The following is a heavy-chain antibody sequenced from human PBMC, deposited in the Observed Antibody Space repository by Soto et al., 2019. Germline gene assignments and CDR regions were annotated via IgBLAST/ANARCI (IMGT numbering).Heavy chain of an antibody. CDR2: IYHSGTT. J-gene: IGHJ4*02. V-gene: IGHV4-30-2*01. CDR3: ARGRGRDGYIRTSRFDY. D-gene: IGHD5-12*01. Sequence: PSETLSLTCAVSGGSISSGGYSWSWIRQPPGKGLEWIGYIYHSGTTYYNPSLKSRVTISVDRSKNQFSLKPSSVTAADTAVYYCARGRGRDGYIRTSRFDYWGQGTLVTVSS. CDR1: GGSISSGGYS.